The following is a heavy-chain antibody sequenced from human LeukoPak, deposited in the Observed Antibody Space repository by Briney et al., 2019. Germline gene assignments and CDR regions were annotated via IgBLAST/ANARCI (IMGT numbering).Heavy chain of an antibody. CDR1: GFTFDDYA. V-gene: IGHV3-9*01. J-gene: IGHJ6*03. D-gene: IGHD6-6*01. CDR3: AKDFWEYSSSSANMDV. CDR2: ISWNSGSI. Sequence: PGGSLRLSCAASGFTFDDYAMHWVRQAPGKGLEWVSGISWNSGSIGYADSVKGRFTISRDNAKNSLYLQMNSLRAEDTALYYCAKDFWEYSSSSANMDVWGKGTTVTVSS.